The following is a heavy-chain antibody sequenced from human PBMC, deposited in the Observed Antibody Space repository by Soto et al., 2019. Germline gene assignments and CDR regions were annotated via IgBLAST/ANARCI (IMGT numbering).Heavy chain of an antibody. CDR3: VRVVAIPSHTVN. Sequence: QVQLVQSGAEVRQPASSVKVSCKTSGATFSSYAITWVRQAPGQGLEWMGGIVPTVDTSTYAQKFQGRVTVXRXXLKNTVYMELSRLRPDNTAVSYCVRVVAIPSHTVNRAQGSLVTVSS. V-gene: IGHV1-69*05. D-gene: IGHD2-15*01. CDR2: IVPTVDTS. CDR1: GATFSSYA. J-gene: IGHJ4*02.